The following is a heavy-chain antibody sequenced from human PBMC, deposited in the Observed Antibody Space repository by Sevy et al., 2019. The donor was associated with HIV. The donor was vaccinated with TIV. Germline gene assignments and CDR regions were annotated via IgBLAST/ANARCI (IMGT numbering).Heavy chain of an antibody. J-gene: IGHJ4*02. Sequence: GGSLRLSCAASGFTVNSNYMTWVRQAPGKGLEGVSVIHSDDTTYHADSFKDRFTISRDNFKNTPYLHMSSLRAEDTAVYYCARGKSGYGYALNYWGQGTLVTVSS. CDR1: GFTVNSNY. D-gene: IGHD5-18*01. CDR2: IHSDDTT. CDR3: ARGKSGYGYALNY. V-gene: IGHV3-66*01.